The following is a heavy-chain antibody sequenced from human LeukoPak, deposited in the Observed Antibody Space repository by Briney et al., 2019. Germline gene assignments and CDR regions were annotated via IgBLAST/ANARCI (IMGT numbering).Heavy chain of an antibody. Sequence: SETLSLTCTVSGGSISSYYWSWIRQPPGKGLEWIGSIYHSGSTYYNPSLKSRVTISVDTSKNQFSLKLSSVTAADTAVYYCARVGYDILTGYYAPHYGMDVWGQGTTVTVSS. CDR3: ARVGYDILTGYYAPHYGMDV. CDR2: IYHSGST. D-gene: IGHD3-9*01. CDR1: GGSISSYY. V-gene: IGHV4-38-2*02. J-gene: IGHJ6*02.